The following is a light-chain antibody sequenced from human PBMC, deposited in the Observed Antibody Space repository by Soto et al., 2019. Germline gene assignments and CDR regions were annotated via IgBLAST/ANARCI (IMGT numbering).Light chain of an antibody. Sequence: QPVLTQPPSVSGAPGRRVTISCTGSSSNIGANYDVHWYQQFPGTAPKLLIYGDNNRPSGVPDRFSGSKSGTSASLAITGLQAEDEADYYCQSYDSSLSEGVFGGGTKLTVL. CDR3: QSYDSSLSEGV. CDR1: SSNIGANYD. J-gene: IGLJ2*01. V-gene: IGLV1-40*01. CDR2: GDN.